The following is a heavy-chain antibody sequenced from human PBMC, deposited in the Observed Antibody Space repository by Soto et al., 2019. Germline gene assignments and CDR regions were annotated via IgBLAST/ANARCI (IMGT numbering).Heavy chain of an antibody. CDR2: IKSKTDGGTT. CDR3: TTGLYGSGSSGGMDV. CDR1: GFTFSNAW. Sequence: PGRSLRLSCASSGFTFSNAWMSWVRQAPGKGLEWVGRIKSKTDGGTTGYAAPVKGRFTISRDDSKNTLYLQMNSLKTEDTAVYYCTTGLYGSGSSGGMDVWGQGTTVTVSS. D-gene: IGHD3-10*01. V-gene: IGHV3-15*01. J-gene: IGHJ6*02.